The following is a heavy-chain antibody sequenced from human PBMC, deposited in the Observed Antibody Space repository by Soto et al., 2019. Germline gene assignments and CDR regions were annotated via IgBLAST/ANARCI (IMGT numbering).Heavy chain of an antibody. CDR1: GASVSHGC. V-gene: IGHV4-59*08. D-gene: IGHD6-13*01. CDR2: MYFGGSF. Sequence: PSETLSLTCNVSGASVSHGCWSWIRQPPGKGLEWIGFMYFGGSFNYNPSLTSRATISVETSKNQFSMKLSSVTAADTAVYYCARLSAAAGPSGWFDPWGKGTLVTVSS. CDR3: ARLSAAAGPSGWFDP. J-gene: IGHJ5*02.